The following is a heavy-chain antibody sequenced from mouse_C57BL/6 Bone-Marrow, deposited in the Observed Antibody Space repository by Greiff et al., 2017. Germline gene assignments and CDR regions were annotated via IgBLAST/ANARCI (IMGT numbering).Heavy chain of an antibody. V-gene: IGHV14-2*01. Sequence: EVQRVESGAELVKPGASVKLSCTASGFNIKDYYMHWVKQRTEQGLEWIGRIDPEDGETKYAPKFQGKATITADTSSNTAYLQLSSLTSEDTAVYYCARNYYGSSLGDYFDYWGQGTTLTVSS. J-gene: IGHJ2*01. D-gene: IGHD1-1*01. CDR2: IDPEDGET. CDR3: ARNYYGSSLGDYFDY. CDR1: GFNIKDYY.